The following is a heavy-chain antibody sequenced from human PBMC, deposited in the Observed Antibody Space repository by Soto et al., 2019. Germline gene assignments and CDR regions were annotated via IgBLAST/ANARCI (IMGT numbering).Heavy chain of an antibody. CDR1: GFTFSSYA. CDR2: ISYDGSNK. V-gene: IGHV3-30-3*01. CDR3: ASDWVYYGMDV. D-gene: IGHD3-16*01. Sequence: PGGSLRLSCAASGFTFSSYAMHWVRQAPGKGLEWVAVISYDGSNKYYADSVKGRFTISRDNSKNTLYLQMNSLRAEDTAVYYCASDWVYYGMDVWGQGTTVTVSS. J-gene: IGHJ6*02.